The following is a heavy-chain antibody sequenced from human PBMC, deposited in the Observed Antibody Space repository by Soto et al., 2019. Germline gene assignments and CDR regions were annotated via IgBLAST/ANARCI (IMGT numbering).Heavy chain of an antibody. CDR1: GGTFSSYT. CDR3: ARSLRFLEWLLSGPFDY. J-gene: IGHJ4*02. D-gene: IGHD3-3*01. V-gene: IGHV1-69*02. Sequence: SVKVSCKASGGTFSSYTISWVRQAPGQGLEWMGRIIPILGIANYAQKFQGRVTITADKSTSTAYMELSSLRSEDTAVYYCARSLRFLEWLLSGPFDYWGQGTLVTVSS. CDR2: IIPILGIA.